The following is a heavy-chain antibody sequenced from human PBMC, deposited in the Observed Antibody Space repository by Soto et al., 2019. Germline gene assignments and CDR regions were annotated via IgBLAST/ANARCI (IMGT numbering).Heavy chain of an antibody. D-gene: IGHD2-15*01. CDR1: GYTLSSHG. J-gene: IGHJ5*01. CDR2: ISGYNGNA. Sequence: QVQLVQSGAAVRKPGASVKVSCQASGYTLSSHGIIWVRQAPGHGPEWMGWISGYNGNAKYAQRFQGRVTMTTDTSTSTVYMDLGSLGADDSAVYYCAREGSYGWYDCWGHVNLVTVSS. V-gene: IGHV1-18*01. CDR3: AREGSYGWYDC.